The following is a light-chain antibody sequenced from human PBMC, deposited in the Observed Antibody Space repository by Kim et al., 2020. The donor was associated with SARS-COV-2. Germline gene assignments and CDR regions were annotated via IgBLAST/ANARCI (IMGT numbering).Light chain of an antibody. Sequence: VTTACTGSSSNIGAGYDVPWYQQLPGTAPKLLVYVNRNRPSGVPDRFSGSKSGTSASLAITGLQAEDEADYYCQSYDSSLSGSGVFGGGTQLTVL. CDR1: SSNIGAGYD. V-gene: IGLV1-40*01. CDR2: VNR. J-gene: IGLJ3*02. CDR3: QSYDSSLSGSGV.